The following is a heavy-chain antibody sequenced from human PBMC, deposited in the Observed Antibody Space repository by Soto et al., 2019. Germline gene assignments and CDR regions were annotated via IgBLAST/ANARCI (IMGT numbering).Heavy chain of an antibody. D-gene: IGHD4-17*01. Sequence: GSLRLSCAASGFTFSSYAMSWVRQAPGKGLEWVSAISGSGGSTYYADSVKGRFTISRDNSKNTLYLQMNSLRAEDTAVYYCAKGPRGVTTFPSLSAFDIWGQGTMVTVSS. CDR1: GFTFSSYA. J-gene: IGHJ3*02. CDR3: AKGPRGVTTFPSLSAFDI. CDR2: ISGSGGST. V-gene: IGHV3-23*01.